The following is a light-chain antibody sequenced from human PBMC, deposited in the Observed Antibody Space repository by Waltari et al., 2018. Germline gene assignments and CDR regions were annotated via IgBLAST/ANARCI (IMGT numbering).Light chain of an antibody. Sequence: IQLTQSPSTLSASVGDRVTITCRASQGISKFLAWYQQKPGKAPEVLIFAASTLRTGVPSRFSGRGSGTDFTLTISSLQPEDFATYFCQQLDTYPRTFGQGTKVEIK. V-gene: IGKV1-9*01. J-gene: IGKJ1*01. CDR1: QGISKF. CDR3: QQLDTYPRT. CDR2: AAS.